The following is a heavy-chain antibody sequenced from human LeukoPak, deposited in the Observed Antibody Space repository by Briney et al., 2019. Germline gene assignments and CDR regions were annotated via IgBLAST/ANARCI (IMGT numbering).Heavy chain of an antibody. CDR3: AREGHTSGYCGTFDV. D-gene: IGHD3-22*01. J-gene: IGHJ3*01. V-gene: IGHV3-30*04. CDR1: GIAFSNSI. CDR2: MSYDGFSK. Sequence: GGSLRLSCVASGIAFSNSIMHWVRQAPGKGLEWVSAMSYDGFSKCYADSMKGRLTISRDDSKNTVYLQMKSLRPEDTAVYYCAREGHTSGYCGTFDVWGQETTVAVS.